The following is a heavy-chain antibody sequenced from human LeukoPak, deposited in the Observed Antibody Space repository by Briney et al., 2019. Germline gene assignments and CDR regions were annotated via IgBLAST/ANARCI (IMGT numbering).Heavy chain of an antibody. D-gene: IGHD6-19*01. CDR2: ISSSSSYI. Sequence: TGGSLRLSCAGSGFTFSNYAMSWVRQAPGKGLEWVSSISSSSSYIYYADSVKGRFTISRDNAKNSLYLQMNSLRAEDTAVYYCARDGSGSIFDYWGQGTLVTVSS. J-gene: IGHJ4*02. CDR1: GFTFSNYA. CDR3: ARDGSGSIFDY. V-gene: IGHV3-21*01.